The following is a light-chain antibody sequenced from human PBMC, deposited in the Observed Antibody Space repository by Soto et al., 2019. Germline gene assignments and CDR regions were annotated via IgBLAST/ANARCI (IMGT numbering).Light chain of an antibody. CDR2: ATS. Sequence: EILMTQSPATLSVSPGERATLSCRASQSLSGKLAWYQQKPGQAPRLLIHATSTRATGIPARFSGSGSGTEFNLTISSLESEDFALYYCQQYDNWPFTFGPGTKVDFK. CDR3: QQYDNWPFT. J-gene: IGKJ3*01. CDR1: QSLSGK. V-gene: IGKV3-15*01.